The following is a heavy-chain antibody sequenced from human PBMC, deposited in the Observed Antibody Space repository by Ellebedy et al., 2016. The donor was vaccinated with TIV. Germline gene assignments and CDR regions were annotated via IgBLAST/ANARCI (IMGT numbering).Heavy chain of an antibody. J-gene: IGHJ4*02. CDR1: GFTFSSYS. V-gene: IGHV3-23*01. CDR2: IGVGGGST. Sequence: GESLKISCAASGFTFSSYSMHWVRQAPGKGLEWVAGIGVGGGSTYYADSVKGRFTVSRDTSRSTLFLQMNSLRAEDTAVYYCTSPAVGHTTGCCRYYFDYWGLGTLVTVSS. D-gene: IGHD1-1*01. CDR3: TSPAVGHTTGCCRYYFDY.